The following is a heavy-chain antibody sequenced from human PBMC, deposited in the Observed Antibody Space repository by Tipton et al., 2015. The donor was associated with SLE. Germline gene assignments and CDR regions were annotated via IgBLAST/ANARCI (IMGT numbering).Heavy chain of an antibody. CDR3: ARRLAVVGTYFDN. J-gene: IGHJ4*02. D-gene: IGHD6-19*01. Sequence: LRLSCAASGFVFSDFAMSWVRQTPGKGLEWVGEINHSRSTNYNPSLRSRMTISMDTSKNQFSLKLTSVTAADTAVYYCARRLAVVGTYFDNWGQGALVSVSS. CDR2: INHSRST. V-gene: IGHV4-34*01. CDR1: GFVFSDFA.